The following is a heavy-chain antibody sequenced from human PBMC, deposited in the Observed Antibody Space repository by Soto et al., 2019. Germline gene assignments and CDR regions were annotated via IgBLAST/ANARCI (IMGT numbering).Heavy chain of an antibody. V-gene: IGHV3-30-3*01. CDR2: ISYDGSNK. J-gene: IGHJ6*02. CDR1: GFTFSSYA. D-gene: IGHD6-6*01. CDR3: ARGIAARSYYYYGMDV. Sequence: AGGSLRLSCAASGFTFSSYAMHWVRQAPGKGLEWVAVISYDGSNKYYADSVKGRFTISRDNSKNTLYLQMNSLRAEDAAVYYCARGIAARSYYYYGMDVWGQGTTVTVSS.